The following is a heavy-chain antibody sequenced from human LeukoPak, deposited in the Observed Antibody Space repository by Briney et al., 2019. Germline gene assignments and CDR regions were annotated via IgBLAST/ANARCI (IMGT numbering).Heavy chain of an antibody. D-gene: IGHD6-19*01. CDR1: GGTFSSYA. CDR3: ARGIRVGGAADAFDI. CDR2: IIPIFGTA. J-gene: IGHJ3*02. V-gene: IGHV1-69*05. Sequence: ASVKVSCKASGGTFSSYAISWVRQAPGQGLEWMGGIIPIFGTANYAQKFQGRVTITTDESTSTAYMELSSLRSEDTAVYYCARGIRVGGAADAFDIWGQGTMVTVSS.